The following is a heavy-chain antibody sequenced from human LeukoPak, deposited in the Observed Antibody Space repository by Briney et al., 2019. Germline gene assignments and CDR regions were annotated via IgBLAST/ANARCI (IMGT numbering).Heavy chain of an antibody. Sequence: SGTLSLTCGVSGGSISSSNWWSWVRQPPGKGLEWIGEIYHSGSTNYNPSLKSRVTISVDKSKNQFSLKLSSVTAADTAAYYCARDRLRGGLPDWFDPWGQGTLVTVSS. CDR1: GGSISSSNW. V-gene: IGHV4-4*02. CDR3: ARDRLRGGLPDWFDP. CDR2: IYHSGST. J-gene: IGHJ5*02. D-gene: IGHD4-17*01.